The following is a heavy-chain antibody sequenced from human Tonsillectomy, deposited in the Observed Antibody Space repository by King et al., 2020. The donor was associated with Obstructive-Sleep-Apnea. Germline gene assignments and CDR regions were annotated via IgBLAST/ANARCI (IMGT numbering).Heavy chain of an antibody. J-gene: IGHJ5*02. CDR1: GGSFSGYY. V-gene: IGHV4-34*01. CDR2: INHSGST. Sequence: VQLQQWGAGLLKPSETLSLTCAVYGGSFSGYYWSWIRQPPGKGLEWIGEINHSGSTNYNPSLKSRVTISVDTSKNQFSLKLSSVTAADTAVYYCARGPPRRGVGRRWFDPWGQGTLVTVSS. D-gene: IGHD3-10*01. CDR3: ARGPPRRGVGRRWFDP.